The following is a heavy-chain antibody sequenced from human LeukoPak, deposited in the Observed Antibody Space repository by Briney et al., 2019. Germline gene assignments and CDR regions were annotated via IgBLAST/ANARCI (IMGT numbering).Heavy chain of an antibody. CDR3: ARDGRGYTYGNDY. Sequence: GGSLRLSCAASGFTFSPYWMSWVRQAPGMGLEWVANIKQDGSEKYYVDSVKGRFTISRDNAKKSLYLQMNSLRVEDTAIYYCARDGRGYTYGNDYWGQGTLVTVSS. V-gene: IGHV3-7*03. CDR1: GFTFSPYW. CDR2: IKQDGSEK. J-gene: IGHJ4*02. D-gene: IGHD5-18*01.